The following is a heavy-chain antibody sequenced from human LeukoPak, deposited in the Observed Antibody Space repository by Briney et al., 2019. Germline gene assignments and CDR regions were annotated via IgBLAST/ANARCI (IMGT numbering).Heavy chain of an antibody. D-gene: IGHD3-10*01. V-gene: IGHV3-30*02. Sequence: PGGSLRLSCAASGFGFSSFGMHWVRQAPDKGLDWVAYIRNDASKTYYAESVKGRFTISRDNSKNMVFLQMNSLRSEDTAPYYCAKRAGSAWSAGVWGQGTLVTVSS. J-gene: IGHJ4*02. CDR2: IRNDASKT. CDR3: AKRAGSAWSAGV. CDR1: GFGFSSFG.